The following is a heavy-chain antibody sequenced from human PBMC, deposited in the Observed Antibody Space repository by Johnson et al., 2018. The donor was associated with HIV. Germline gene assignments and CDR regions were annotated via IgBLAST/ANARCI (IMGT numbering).Heavy chain of an antibody. CDR3: ARVLGFTIDAFDL. J-gene: IGHJ3*01. D-gene: IGHD5-24*01. CDR2: ISWNSGSI. V-gene: IGHV3-9*01. Sequence: EVQLVESGGGLVQPGRSLRLSCAASGFTFDDYAMHWVRQAPGKGLEWVSGISWNSGSIGYADSVKGRFTLSRDNAKNSLYLQMNSLRAEDTALYYCARVLGFTIDAFDLWGRGTMVTVSS. CDR1: GFTFDDYA.